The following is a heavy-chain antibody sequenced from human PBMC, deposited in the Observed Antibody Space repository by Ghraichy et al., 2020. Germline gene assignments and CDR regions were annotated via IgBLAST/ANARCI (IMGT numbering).Heavy chain of an antibody. Sequence: ASVKVSCKASGHTSTNYYMHWVRQAPGQGLEWMGAISPIGDRTWYAQKFQGRVTMTRDTSTSTVYMELNSLRSEDTAEYYCAGEEVGPTTKNFDYWGQGTLVTVSS. CDR1: GHTSTNYY. CDR2: ISPIGDRT. J-gene: IGHJ4*02. D-gene: IGHD1-26*01. CDR3: AGEEVGPTTKNFDY. V-gene: IGHV1-46*03.